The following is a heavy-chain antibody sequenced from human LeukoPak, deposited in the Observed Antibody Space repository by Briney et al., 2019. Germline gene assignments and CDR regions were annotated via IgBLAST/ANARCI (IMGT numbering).Heavy chain of an antibody. CDR1: GFTFSNYL. CDR2: IKQEGSED. Sequence: GGSLRLSCAASGFTFSNYLMTCVREAPGKWLEWWANIKQEGSEDYYLYSVKGRFTSARDNAKSSMWLKMNSLRDADTAVYYCERDQTPFYWGQGSLVTVSS. CDR3: ERDQTPFY. D-gene: IGHD2-15*01. J-gene: IGHJ4*02. V-gene: IGHV3-7*01.